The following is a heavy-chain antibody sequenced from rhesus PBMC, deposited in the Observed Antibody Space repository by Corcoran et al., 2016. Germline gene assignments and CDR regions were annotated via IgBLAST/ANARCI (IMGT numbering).Heavy chain of an antibody. V-gene: IGHV5-2*01. D-gene: IGHD6S26*01. Sequence: EVQLVQSGAEVKRPGEALKIPCKTAGYSCTSYWSSWVSQMHGKGLECMWAIYPIDSYTRYCPSFQGQVTISADKSISTTYLQWNSLKPSDSASYFCAKGWGSGWSHFHYWGQGVLVTVSS. CDR2: IYPIDSYT. J-gene: IGHJ4*01. CDR1: GYSCTSYW. CDR3: AKGWGSGWSHFHY.